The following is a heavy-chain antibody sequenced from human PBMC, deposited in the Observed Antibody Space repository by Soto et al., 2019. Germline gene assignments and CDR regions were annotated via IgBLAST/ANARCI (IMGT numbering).Heavy chain of an antibody. CDR3: ARYNWSPTSYEGMDV. Sequence: SVNLSVTCTIWGDSISSYSWRWIRQPPGKGLEWIGYIYYSGSSNYNPSLKSRVAISVDTSKNQFSLNLGSVTAADTAVDDCARYNWSPTSYEGMDVWGQGTTVT. CDR2: IYYSGSS. J-gene: IGHJ6*02. D-gene: IGHD1-20*01. V-gene: IGHV4-59*01. CDR1: GDSISSYS.